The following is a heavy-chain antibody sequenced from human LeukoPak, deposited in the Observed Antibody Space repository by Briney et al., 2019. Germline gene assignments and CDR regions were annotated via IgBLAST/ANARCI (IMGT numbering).Heavy chain of an antibody. CDR3: AKDSAKKYDDY. D-gene: IGHD2/OR15-2a*01. CDR2: ISSSGATI. CDR1: GFTFSDYQ. J-gene: IGHJ4*02. Sequence: PGGSLRLSCAASGFTFSDYQMSWIRQAPGKGLEWVSYISSSGATIYYADSVKGRFTISRDNSKNTLYLQMNGLRAEDTAVYYCAKDSAKKYDDYWGQGTLVTVSS. V-gene: IGHV3-11*01.